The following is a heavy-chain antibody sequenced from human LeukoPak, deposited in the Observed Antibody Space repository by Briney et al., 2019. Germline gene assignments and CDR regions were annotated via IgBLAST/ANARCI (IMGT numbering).Heavy chain of an antibody. CDR2: IYPGDSDT. CDR3: ARRAGCSSSSAGAYYFDY. Sequence: PGESLKISCKGSGYSFTSYWSGWVRQMPGKGLEWMGIIYPGDSDTRYSPSFQGQVTISADKSISTAYLQWSSLKASDTAMYYCARRAGCSSSSAGAYYFDYWGQGTLVTVSS. D-gene: IGHD6-6*01. J-gene: IGHJ4*02. V-gene: IGHV5-51*01. CDR1: GYSFTSYW.